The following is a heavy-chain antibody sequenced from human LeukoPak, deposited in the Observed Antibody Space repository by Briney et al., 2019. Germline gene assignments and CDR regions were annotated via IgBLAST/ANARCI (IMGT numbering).Heavy chain of an antibody. CDR3: ARGPSSSSLSDY. J-gene: IGHJ4*02. D-gene: IGHD6-6*01. Sequence: SVKVSCKASGGIFSSYANSWVRQAPGQGLEWVGGIIPIFGTAHYAQKFQGRDTITTDESTSTAYKELSSLRSEDSAVYYCARGPSSSSLSDYWGRGAMVSVSS. CDR2: IIPIFGTA. V-gene: IGHV1-69*05. CDR1: GGIFSSYA.